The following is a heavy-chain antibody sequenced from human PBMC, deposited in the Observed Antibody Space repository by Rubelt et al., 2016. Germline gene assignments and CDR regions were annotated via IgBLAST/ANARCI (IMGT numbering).Heavy chain of an antibody. CDR3: ARVADTSGYFDY. CDR2: ISNDGSNK. CDR1: GFTFRNYA. D-gene: IGHD3-22*01. V-gene: IGHV3-30*04. J-gene: IGHJ4*02. Sequence: QVQLVESGGGVVQPGRSLRLSCAVSGFTFRNYAMHWVRQAQGKGLEGVAVISNDGSNKNYADSVKGRFTIPRDNSKNTLDLQMNSLRAEDTALYYCARVADTSGYFDYWGQGTLVTVSS.